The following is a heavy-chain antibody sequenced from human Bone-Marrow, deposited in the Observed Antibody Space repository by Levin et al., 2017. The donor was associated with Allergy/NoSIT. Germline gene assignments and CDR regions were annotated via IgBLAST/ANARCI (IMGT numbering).Heavy chain of an antibody. J-gene: IGHJ1*01. Sequence: SETLSLTCTVSGASLTSGGHYWNWIRQHSEKGLEWIGYIYSTGTTYYNPSLRSRVIMSLDTSKNQVSLRLDSVTVADTAVYYCARDLGGMYASGVLELWGQGTLVTVSS. CDR2: IYSTGTT. CDR1: GASLTSGGHY. CDR3: ARDLGGMYASGVLEL. V-gene: IGHV4-31*03. D-gene: IGHD2-8*01.